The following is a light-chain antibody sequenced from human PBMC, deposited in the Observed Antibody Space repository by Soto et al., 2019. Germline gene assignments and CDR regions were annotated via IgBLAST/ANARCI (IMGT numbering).Light chain of an antibody. J-gene: IGKJ1*01. V-gene: IGKV3-11*01. CDR3: QQRSNWPPT. CDR2: DAS. CDR1: QSVSSY. Sequence: EIVLTQSPATLSLSPGERATLSCRASQSVSSYLAWYQRKPGQAPRLLIYDASNRATGIPARFSGSGSGTDFTLTISSLEPEDFAVYYCQQRSNWPPTFGQGTKVDI.